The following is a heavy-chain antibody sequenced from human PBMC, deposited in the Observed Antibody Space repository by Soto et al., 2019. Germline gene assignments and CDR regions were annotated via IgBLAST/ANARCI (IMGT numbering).Heavy chain of an antibody. V-gene: IGHV3-23*01. J-gene: IGHJ4*02. CDR3: AYSSTPFDY. D-gene: IGHD6-13*01. Sequence: EVQLLESGGGLVQPGGSLRLSCAASGFTFSSYAMSWVRQAPGKGLEWVSAISGSGGSTYYADTVKGRFTISRDNSKNTMYLQMNSLRVEDTAVYYCAYSSTPFDYWGQGTLVTVSS. CDR1: GFTFSSYA. CDR2: ISGSGGST.